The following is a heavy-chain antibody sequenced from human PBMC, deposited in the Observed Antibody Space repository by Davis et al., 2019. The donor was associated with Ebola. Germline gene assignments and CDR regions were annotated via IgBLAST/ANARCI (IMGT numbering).Heavy chain of an antibody. CDR1: GGSISSGGYY. CDR3: ARATISETDWFDP. V-gene: IGHV4-31*03. J-gene: IGHJ5*02. CDR2: IYYSGST. D-gene: IGHD2/OR15-2a*01. Sequence: SETLSLTCTVSGGSISSGGYYWSWIRQHPGKGLEWIGYIYYSGSTYYNPSLKSRVTISVDTSKNQFSLKLSSVTAADTAVYYCARATISETDWFDPWGQGTLVTVSS.